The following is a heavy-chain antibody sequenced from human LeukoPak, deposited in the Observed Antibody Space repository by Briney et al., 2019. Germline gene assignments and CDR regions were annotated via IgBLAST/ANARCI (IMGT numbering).Heavy chain of an antibody. V-gene: IGHV4-39*01. D-gene: IGHD5-24*01. CDR1: GGSISSSSYY. Sequence: SETLSLTCTVSGGSISSSSYYWGWIRQPPGKGLEWIGSIYYSGSTYYNPSLKSRVTISVDTSKNQFSLKLSSVTAADTAVYYCVATRDYYYYYMDAWGKGTTVTVSS. CDR2: IYYSGST. CDR3: VATRDYYYYYMDA. J-gene: IGHJ6*03.